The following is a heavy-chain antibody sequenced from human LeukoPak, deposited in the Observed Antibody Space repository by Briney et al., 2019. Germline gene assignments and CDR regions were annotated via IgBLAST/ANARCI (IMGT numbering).Heavy chain of an antibody. V-gene: IGHV3-23*01. J-gene: IGHJ2*01. CDR1: GFTFSTFG. CDR2: ISGSGYDA. Sequence: PGGSLRLSCAASGFTFSTFGLSWVRQAPGRGLEWVSAISGSGYDANYADSVEGRFTISRDNSKGTPSLQMNSLRAEDTAVYCCAKPGRAHGDYWYFDLWGRGTLVTVSS. D-gene: IGHD4-17*01. CDR3: AKPGRAHGDYWYFDL.